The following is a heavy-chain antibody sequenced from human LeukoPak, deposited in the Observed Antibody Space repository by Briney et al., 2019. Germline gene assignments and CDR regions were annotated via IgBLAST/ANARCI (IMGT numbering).Heavy chain of an antibody. Sequence: GGSLRLSCVVSGFTFSTYSMNWVRQAPGKGLEWVSYISSSSSTIYADSVKGRFTISRDNAKNSLYLQMNSLRAEDTAVYYCARVPYGGYNEVDYWGQGTLVTVSS. CDR3: ARVPYGGYNEVDY. CDR2: ISSSSSTI. V-gene: IGHV3-48*04. D-gene: IGHD5-24*01. CDR1: GFTFSTYS. J-gene: IGHJ4*02.